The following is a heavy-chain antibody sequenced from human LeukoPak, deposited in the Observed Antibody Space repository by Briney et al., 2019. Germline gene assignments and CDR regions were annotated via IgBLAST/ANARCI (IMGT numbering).Heavy chain of an antibody. CDR3: AREHVDSITMIFANWFDP. CDR2: IFHSGST. D-gene: IGHD3-22*01. CDR1: GGSISSSSYY. V-gene: IGHV4-39*02. J-gene: IGHJ5*02. Sequence: SETLSLTCTVSGGSISSSSYYWGWIRQPPGKGLEWIGNIFHSGSTYYNPSLKSRVTISVDTSRNQFSLKLSSVTAADAAVYYCAREHVDSITMIFANWFDPWGQGTLVTVSS.